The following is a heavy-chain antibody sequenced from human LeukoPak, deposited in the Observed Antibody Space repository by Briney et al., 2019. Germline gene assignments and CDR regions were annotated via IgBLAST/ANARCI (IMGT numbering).Heavy chain of an antibody. V-gene: IGHV3-23*01. CDR1: GFTFSSYA. J-gene: IGHJ4*02. CDR3: AKDRQWELLFDY. D-gene: IGHD1-26*01. CDR2: ISVSVTST. Sequence: PGGSLRLSCAASGFTFSSYAMSWVRQAPGKGLEWVSGISVSVTSTYYADSVKGRFTISRDNSKNTLYLQMNSLRAEDTAVYYCAKDRQWELLFDYWGQGTLVTVSS.